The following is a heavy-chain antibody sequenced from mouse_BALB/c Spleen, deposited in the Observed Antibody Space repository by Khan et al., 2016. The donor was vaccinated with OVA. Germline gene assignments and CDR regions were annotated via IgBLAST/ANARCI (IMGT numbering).Heavy chain of an antibody. CDR2: ITYSGST. J-gene: IGHJ2*01. Sequence: VQLVQSGPGLVKPSQSLSLTCTVTGYSITSGYGRNWIRQFPGNKLEWMGYITYSGSTNYNPSLKSRISITRDTSNNQFFMQLNSVTTEDTATYYFARTARIKYWGQGTTLTVSS. D-gene: IGHD1-2*01. V-gene: IGHV3-1*02. CDR1: GYSITSGYG. CDR3: ARTARIKY.